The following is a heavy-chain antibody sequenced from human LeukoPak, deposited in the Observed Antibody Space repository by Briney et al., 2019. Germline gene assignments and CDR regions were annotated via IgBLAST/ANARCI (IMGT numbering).Heavy chain of an antibody. CDR3: TRGYYDSSDFEYFHH. CDR2: INPNSGGT. CDR1: GYTFTSYG. V-gene: IGHV1-2*02. D-gene: IGHD3-22*01. Sequence: ASVKVSCKASGYTFTSYGISWVRQAPGQGLEWMGWINPNSGGTNYVQKFQGRVTMTRDMSISTAYMELSRLRSDDTAIYYCTRGYYDSSDFEYFHHWGQGTLVTVSS. J-gene: IGHJ1*01.